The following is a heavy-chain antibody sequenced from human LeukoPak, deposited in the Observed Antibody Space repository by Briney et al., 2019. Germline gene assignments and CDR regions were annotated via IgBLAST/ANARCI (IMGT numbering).Heavy chain of an antibody. CDR2: ISYTGST. D-gene: IGHD3-9*01. CDR1: GGSISSYF. V-gene: IGHV4-59*01. CDR3: ARGSPYYDILTGYSLNYFDY. J-gene: IGHJ4*02. Sequence: SETLSLTCTVSGGSISSYFWSWIRQPPGTGLEWIGYISYTGSTNYNPSLKSRVTISVDTSKNQFSLKLSSVTAADTAVYYCARGSPYYDILTGYSLNYFDYWGQGTLVTVSS.